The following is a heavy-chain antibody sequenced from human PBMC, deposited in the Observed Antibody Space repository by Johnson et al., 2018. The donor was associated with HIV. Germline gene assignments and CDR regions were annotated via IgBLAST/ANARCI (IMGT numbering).Heavy chain of an antibody. CDR1: GFTVSNNY. Sequence: EVQLVESGGGLVQFGGSLRLSCEASGFTVSNNYMSWVRQAPGKGLEWVSVIYAGGTTYYADSVKDRFTISRDISKNTLYLQMNGLRTEDTAVYYCARDHYIGIRAFDVWGQGTMVTVSS. CDR3: ARDHYIGIRAFDV. V-gene: IGHV3-66*01. D-gene: IGHD5-18*01. J-gene: IGHJ3*01. CDR2: IYAGGTT.